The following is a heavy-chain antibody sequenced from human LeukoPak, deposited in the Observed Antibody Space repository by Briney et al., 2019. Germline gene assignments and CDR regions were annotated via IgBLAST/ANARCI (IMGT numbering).Heavy chain of an antibody. J-gene: IGHJ4*02. Sequence: SVKVSCKASGGTFSSYAISWVRQAPGQGLEWMGTIIPVFGTTHYPQKFQGRVTVTADESTTTVYMELSSLRSEDTAVYFCARSDCSSTSCYTGGHWGQGTLITVSS. CDR1: GGTFSSYA. V-gene: IGHV1-69*13. D-gene: IGHD2-2*02. CDR3: ARSDCSSTSCYTGGH. CDR2: IIPVFGTT.